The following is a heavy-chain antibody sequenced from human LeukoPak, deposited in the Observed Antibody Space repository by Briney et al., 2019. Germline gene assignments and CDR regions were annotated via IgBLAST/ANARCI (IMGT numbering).Heavy chain of an antibody. CDR2: IYSGGSI. CDR1: GFTVSSNY. Sequence: GGSLRLSCAASGFTVSSNYMSWVRQAPGKGLEWVSVIYSGGSIYYADSVKGRFTISRDNSKNTLYLQMNSLRAEDTAVYYCARGLMYYDTSGFGDYWGRGTLVTVSS. D-gene: IGHD3-22*01. V-gene: IGHV3-53*01. CDR3: ARGLMYYDTSGFGDY. J-gene: IGHJ4*02.